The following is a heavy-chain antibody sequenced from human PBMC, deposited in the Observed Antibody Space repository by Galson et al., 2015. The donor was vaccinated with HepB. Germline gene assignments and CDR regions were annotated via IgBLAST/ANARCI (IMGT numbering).Heavy chain of an antibody. CDR2: IWYDGSNK. V-gene: IGHV3-33*08. CDR3: ARDLAGNSSGWQEIDY. CDR1: GFTFSSYG. Sequence: SLRLSCAASGFTFSSYGMHWVRQAPGKGLEWVAVIWYDGSNKYYADSVKGRFTISRDNSKNTLYLQMNSLRAEDTAVYYCARDLAGNSSGWQEIDYWGQGTLVTVSS. D-gene: IGHD6-19*01. J-gene: IGHJ4*02.